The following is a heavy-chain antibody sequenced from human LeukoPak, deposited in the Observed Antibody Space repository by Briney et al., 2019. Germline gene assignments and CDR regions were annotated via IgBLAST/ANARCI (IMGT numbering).Heavy chain of an antibody. CDR2: ISWNSGSI. J-gene: IGHJ4*02. D-gene: IGHD3-22*01. V-gene: IGHV3-9*01. CDR3: ARQFQGGYYYDSSGYYEDY. CDR1: GFTFDDYA. Sequence: GGSLRLSCAASGFTFDDYAMHWVRQAPGKGLEWVSGISWNSGSIGYADSVKGRFTISRDNAKNSLYLQMNSLRAEDTAVYYCARQFQGGYYYDSSGYYEDYWGQGTLVTVSS.